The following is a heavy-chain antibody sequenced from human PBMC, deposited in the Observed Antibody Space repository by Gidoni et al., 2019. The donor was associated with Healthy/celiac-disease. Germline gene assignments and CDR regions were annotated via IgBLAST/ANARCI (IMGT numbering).Heavy chain of an antibody. CDR2: IYSGGST. V-gene: IGHV3-53*04. CDR1: GFTVRSNY. J-gene: IGHJ4*02. CDR3: ASVGGLWFGELRDFDY. D-gene: IGHD3-10*01. Sequence: EVQLVESGGGLVQPGGSLRLSCAASGFTVRSNYMSWVRQAPGKGLEWVSVIYSGGSTYYADSVKGRFTISRHNSKNTLYLQMNSLRAEDTAVYYCASVGGLWFGELRDFDYWGQGTLVTVSS.